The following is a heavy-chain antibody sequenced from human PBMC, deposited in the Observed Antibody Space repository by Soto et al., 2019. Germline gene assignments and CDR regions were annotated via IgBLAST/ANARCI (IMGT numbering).Heavy chain of an antibody. CDR2: IYNSGRT. CDR1: GGSISNYY. V-gene: IGHV4-59*08. CDR3: ARRYGYSFDY. D-gene: IGHD1-1*01. J-gene: IGHJ4*02. Sequence: SETLSLTCNVSGGSISNYYWTWIRQSPGKGPEWIGYIYNSGRTNYNPSLKSRVTISVDTSKNQFSLKLSSVTAADTAVYYCARRYGYSFDYWGQGTLVTVSS.